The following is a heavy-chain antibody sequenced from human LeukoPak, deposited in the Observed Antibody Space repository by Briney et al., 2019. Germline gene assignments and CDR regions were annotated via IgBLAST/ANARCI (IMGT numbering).Heavy chain of an antibody. J-gene: IGHJ4*02. CDR3: AKEDPGATFDC. CDR2: ISSSGGTT. Sequence: RGSLRLSCAASGFTFSSYNMNWVRQAPGKGLEWVSGISSSGGTTYYADSVKGRFTISRDNSKNTLYLQMNSLRGEDTAVYYCAKEDPGATFDCWGQGTLVIVSS. V-gene: IGHV3-23*01. D-gene: IGHD1-26*01. CDR1: GFTFSSYN.